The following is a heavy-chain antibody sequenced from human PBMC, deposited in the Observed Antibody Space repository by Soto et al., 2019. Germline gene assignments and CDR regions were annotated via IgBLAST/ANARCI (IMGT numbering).Heavy chain of an antibody. CDR2: ISPYTGNT. J-gene: IGHJ6*02. CDR3: VMVDNYVTPTPEDV. V-gene: IGHV1-18*01. D-gene: IGHD3-16*01. CDR1: GYIFVNYG. Sequence: QVQLVQSGDEVKKPGASVKVSCKASGYIFVNYGIAWVRQAPGQGLEWMGWISPYTGNTHSATKIQGRLTMTTDTXXSTAYMDLGSLTSDVTAVDDSVMVDNYVTPTPEDVWGQGTTVTVSS.